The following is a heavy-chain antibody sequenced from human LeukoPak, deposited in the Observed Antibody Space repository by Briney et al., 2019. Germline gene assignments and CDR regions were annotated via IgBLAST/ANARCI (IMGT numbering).Heavy chain of an antibody. J-gene: IGHJ6*03. D-gene: IGHD3-3*01. CDR2: INPNSGGT. CDR3: ARGGRFLEWLLNFYYYYYYMDV. V-gene: IGHV1-2*02. Sequence: ASVKVSCKASGYTFTGYYMHWVRQAPGQGLEWMGWINPNSGGTNYAQKFQGRVTMTRDTSISTAYMELSRLRSDDTAVCYCARGGRFLEWLLNFYYYYYYMDVWGKGTTVTVSS. CDR1: GYTFTGYY.